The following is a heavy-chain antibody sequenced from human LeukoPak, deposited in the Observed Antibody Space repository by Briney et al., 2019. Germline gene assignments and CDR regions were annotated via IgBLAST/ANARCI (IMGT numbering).Heavy chain of an antibody. CDR2: ISAYNGNT. CDR1: GYTLTSYG. J-gene: IGHJ5*02. CDR3: ARFTRPAAMRGANWFDP. D-gene: IGHD2-2*01. V-gene: IGHV1-18*01. Sequence: GASVKVSCKASGYTLTSYGISWVRQAPGQGLEWMGWISAYNGNTNYAQKLQGRVTMTTDTSTSTAYMELRSLRSDDTAVYYCARFTRPAAMRGANWFDPWGQGTLVTVSS.